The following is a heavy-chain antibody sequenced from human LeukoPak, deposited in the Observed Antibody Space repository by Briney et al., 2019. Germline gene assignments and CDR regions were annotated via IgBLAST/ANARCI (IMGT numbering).Heavy chain of an antibody. CDR3: ARDSGWFRFDY. V-gene: IGHV3-7*03. CDR2: IKEDGGEK. D-gene: IGHD6-13*01. Sequence: QPGGSLRLSWAASGFTFSSYWMTWVRQAPGKGLEWVANIKEDGGEKYYVDSVKGRFTISRDNAKNSLYLQMNSLRAEDTAVYYCARDSGWFRFDYWGQGTLATVSS. CDR1: GFTFSSYW. J-gene: IGHJ4*02.